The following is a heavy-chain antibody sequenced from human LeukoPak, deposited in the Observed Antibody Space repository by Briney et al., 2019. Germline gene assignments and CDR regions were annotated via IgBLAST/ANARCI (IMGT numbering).Heavy chain of an antibody. D-gene: IGHD3-10*01. J-gene: IGHJ4*02. V-gene: IGHV3-48*03. CDR3: ARGAATNLWPSDY. Sequence: GGSLRLSCAASGFTFSTYAMYWVRQAPGKGLEWASYISSSGSTIYYADSVKGRFTISRDNAKNSLYLQMNNLRAEDTAIYYCARGAATNLWPSDYWGQGTLVTVSS. CDR2: ISSSGSTI. CDR1: GFTFSTYA.